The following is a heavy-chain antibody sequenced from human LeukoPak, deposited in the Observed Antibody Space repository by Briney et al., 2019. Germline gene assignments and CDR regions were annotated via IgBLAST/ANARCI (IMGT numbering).Heavy chain of an antibody. CDR3: ARHDGSGAQIAY. CDR1: GYNFPSYW. Sequence: GESLKISCKGSGYNFPSYWLGWVRQMPGKGLEWMGRIDPSDSYTNYSPSFEGHVTISADKSINTAYLQWSSLQASDTAMYYCARHDGSGAQIAYWGQGTLVTVSS. J-gene: IGHJ4*02. CDR2: IDPSDSYT. D-gene: IGHD6-25*01. V-gene: IGHV5-10-1*01.